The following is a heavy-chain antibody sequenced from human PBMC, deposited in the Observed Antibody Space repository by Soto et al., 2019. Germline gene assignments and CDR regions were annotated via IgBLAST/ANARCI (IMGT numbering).Heavy chain of an antibody. CDR1: GGSFSGYY. D-gene: IGHD4-17*01. Sequence: QVQLQQWGAGLLKPSETLSLTCAVYGGSFSGYYWSWIRQPPGKGLEWIGEINHSGSTNYNPSLKSRVTRSVVTIKTXFSLKLSSVTAADTAVYYCAGGGATTVTAALDFDYWGQGTLVTVSS. J-gene: IGHJ4*02. CDR2: INHSGST. CDR3: AGGGATTVTAALDFDY. V-gene: IGHV4-34*01.